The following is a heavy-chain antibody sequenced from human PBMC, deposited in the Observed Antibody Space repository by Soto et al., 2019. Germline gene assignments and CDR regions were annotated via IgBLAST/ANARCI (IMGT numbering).Heavy chain of an antibody. CDR3: TRDGYPFALDV. J-gene: IGHJ6*02. V-gene: IGHV3-7*03. CDR2: IKTDESEK. Sequence: EVQLVESGGGLVQPGGSLRLSCAASGFTFSTYWMSWVRQAPGKGLEWVANIKTDESEKYYVDSVRGRFTISRDNARNFFYLQMNSLTVEDTAVYYCTRDGYPFALDVWGLGTAVTVSS. D-gene: IGHD5-12*01. CDR1: GFTFSTYW.